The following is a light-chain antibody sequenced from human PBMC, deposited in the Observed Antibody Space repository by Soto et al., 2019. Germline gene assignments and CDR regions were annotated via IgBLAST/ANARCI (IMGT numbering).Light chain of an antibody. CDR3: SSYTTSTTQV. J-gene: IGLJ7*01. CDR2: EVR. CDR1: SSDVGSYNY. V-gene: IGLV2-14*01. Sequence: QSVLTQPASVSGSPGQSITISCTGTSSDVGSYNYVSWYQQHPGKAPKLMIYEVRNRPSGVSDRFSGSKSGKTASLTIFGLHAEDEADYYCSSYTTSTTQVFGGGTQLTVL.